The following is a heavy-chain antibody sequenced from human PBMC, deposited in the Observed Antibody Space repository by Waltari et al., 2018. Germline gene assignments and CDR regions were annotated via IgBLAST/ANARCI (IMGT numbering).Heavy chain of an antibody. D-gene: IGHD3-10*01. J-gene: IGHJ4*02. CDR1: GYSFTSYW. CDR3: ARRGFYYGSGSYVPFDY. Sequence: VQLVQSGAEVKKPGESLKISCKGSGYSFTSYWIGWVRQKPGKGLEWMGIIYPGDSDTRYSPSFQGQVTISADKSISTAYLQWSSLKASDTAMYYCARRGFYYGSGSYVPFDYWGQGTLVTVSS. V-gene: IGHV5-51*03. CDR2: IYPGDSDT.